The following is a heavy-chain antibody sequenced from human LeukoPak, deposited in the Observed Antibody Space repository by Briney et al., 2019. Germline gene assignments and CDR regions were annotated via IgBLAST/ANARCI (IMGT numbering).Heavy chain of an antibody. J-gene: IGHJ4*02. CDR1: GFTFSSYG. D-gene: IGHD6-13*01. Sequence: GGSLRLSCAASGFTFSSYGMRWVRQAPGKGLEWVAVISYDGSNKYYADSVKGRFTISRDNSKNTLYLQMTSLRAEDTALYYCAKGPYGSSWRRDRDFAYWGQGTLVTVSS. CDR3: AKGPYGSSWRRDRDFAY. V-gene: IGHV3-30*18. CDR2: ISYDGSNK.